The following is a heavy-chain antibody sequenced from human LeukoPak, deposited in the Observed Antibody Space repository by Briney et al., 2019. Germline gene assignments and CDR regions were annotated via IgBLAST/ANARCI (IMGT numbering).Heavy chain of an antibody. D-gene: IGHD5-12*01. Sequence: ASVKVSCKASGGTFSSYAISWVRQAPGQGLEWMGGIIPIFGTANYAQKFQGRVTITADESTSTAYMELSSLRSEDTAVYYCARDSGYHDAFDIWGQGTMVTVPS. J-gene: IGHJ3*02. CDR3: ARDSGYHDAFDI. CDR2: IIPIFGTA. V-gene: IGHV1-69*13. CDR1: GGTFSSYA.